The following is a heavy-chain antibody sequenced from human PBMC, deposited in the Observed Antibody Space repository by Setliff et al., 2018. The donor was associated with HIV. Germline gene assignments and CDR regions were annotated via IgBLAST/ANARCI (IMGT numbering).Heavy chain of an antibody. CDR1: GFIFNSYD. D-gene: IGHD1-26*01. CDR3: ARGSATRGFDY. Sequence: PGGSLRLSCAASGFIFNSYDMHWVRQGTGKGLEWVSAIGTAGDTHYPGTVKGRFTISRKNAKNSLYLQMNSLRAGDTAVYFCARGSATRGFDYWGQGTLVTVSS. J-gene: IGHJ4*02. CDR2: IGTAGDT. V-gene: IGHV3-13*01.